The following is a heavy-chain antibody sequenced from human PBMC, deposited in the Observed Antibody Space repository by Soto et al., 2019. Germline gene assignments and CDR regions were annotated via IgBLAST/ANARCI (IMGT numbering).Heavy chain of an antibody. CDR3: AHRVLRTVFGLVTTTAIYFDF. J-gene: IGHJ4*02. Sequence: QITLNESGPTVVRPTETLTLTCRFSGFSLTTSGVGVRWIRQSPGKAPEWLALTYWDDDKRYSASLKSRLSITKDTSKNQVVLTVSDLDPTDTATYYCAHRVLRTVFGLVTTTAIYFDFWGQGTPVAVSS. D-gene: IGHD3-3*01. CDR1: GFSLTTSGVG. V-gene: IGHV2-5*02. CDR2: TYWDDDK.